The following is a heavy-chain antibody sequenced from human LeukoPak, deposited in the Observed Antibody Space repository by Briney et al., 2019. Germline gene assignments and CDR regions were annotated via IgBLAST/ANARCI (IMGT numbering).Heavy chain of an antibody. D-gene: IGHD3-10*01. Sequence: GGSLRLSCAASGFTVNGNYWSWVRQAPGKGLEWVSVIYSGGTTYYADSVKGRFTFSRDNSKNMLHLQMNSLRAEDTAVYYCARGFNRGFDPWGQGTLVIVSS. CDR1: GFTVNGNY. J-gene: IGHJ5*02. V-gene: IGHV3-53*01. CDR2: IYSGGTT. CDR3: ARGFNRGFDP.